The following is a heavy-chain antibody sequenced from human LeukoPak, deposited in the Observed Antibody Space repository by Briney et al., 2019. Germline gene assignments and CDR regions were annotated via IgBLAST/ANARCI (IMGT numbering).Heavy chain of an antibody. CDR3: AGDRRITMVRTFGY. CDR2: INPSGGST. CDR1: GYTFTSYY. D-gene: IGHD3-10*01. Sequence: VASVKVSCKASGYTFTSYYMHWVRQAPGQGLEWMGRINPSGGSTSYAQKFQGRVTMTRDTSTSTVSMELSSLRSEDTAVYYCAGDRRITMVRTFGYWGQGTLVTVSS. V-gene: IGHV1-46*01. J-gene: IGHJ4*02.